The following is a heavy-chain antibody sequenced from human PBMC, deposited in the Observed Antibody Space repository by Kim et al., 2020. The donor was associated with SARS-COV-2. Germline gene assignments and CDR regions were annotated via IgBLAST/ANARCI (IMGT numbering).Heavy chain of an antibody. CDR3: AREAPLRYFDWLGRDEYFQH. D-gene: IGHD3-9*01. CDR2: INTNTGNP. J-gene: IGHJ1*01. Sequence: ASVKVSCKASGYTFTSYAMNWVRQAPGQGLEWMGWINTNTGNPTYAQGFTGRFVFSLDTSVSTAYLQISSLKAEDTDVYYCAREAPLRYFDWLGRDEYFQHWGQGTLVTVSS. V-gene: IGHV7-4-1*02. CDR1: GYTFTSYA.